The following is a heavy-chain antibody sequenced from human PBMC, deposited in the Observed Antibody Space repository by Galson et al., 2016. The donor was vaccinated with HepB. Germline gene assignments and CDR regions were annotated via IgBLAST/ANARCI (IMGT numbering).Heavy chain of an antibody. D-gene: IGHD5-24*01. V-gene: IGHV3-30*03. J-gene: IGHJ4*02. Sequence: SLRLSCAGSGFIFSNYGVHWVRQAPGKGLGWVAADSMDGRGKFYADSVKGRFTISRDNSNNMLFLQMSSLRAEDTAVYYCAREGDGHSNFDYWGQGSLVSVSS. CDR1: GFIFSNYG. CDR3: AREGDGHSNFDY. CDR2: DSMDGRGK.